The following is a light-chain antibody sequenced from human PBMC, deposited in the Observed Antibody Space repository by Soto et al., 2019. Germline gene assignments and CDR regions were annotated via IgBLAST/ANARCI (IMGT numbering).Light chain of an antibody. V-gene: IGLV2-14*01. J-gene: IGLJ1*01. CDR2: EVT. CDR3: SSYTSSSTTYV. CDR1: SSDVGGYNY. Sequence: QSVLTQPASVSGSPGQSISISCTGTSSDVGGYNYVSWYQQHPGQAPRLMIYEVTNRPSGVSNRFSGSKSGNTASLTISGLQAEDEAVYYCSSYTSSSTTYVFGTGTQLTVL.